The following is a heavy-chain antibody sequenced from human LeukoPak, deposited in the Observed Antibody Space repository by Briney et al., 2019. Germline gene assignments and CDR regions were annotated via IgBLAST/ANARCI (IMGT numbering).Heavy chain of an antibody. CDR1: GITFGNNW. V-gene: IGHV3-74*01. CDR3: ARDVPHNWFDT. CDR2: INSDGGGA. J-gene: IGHJ5*02. Sequence: GGSLRLSCAASGITFGNNWMHWVRQGPGKGLVWISRINSDGGGAIYADSVKGRFIVSRDNAKNTLYLQMNSLRAEDTAVYYCARDVPHNWFDTWGQGTLVIVSS.